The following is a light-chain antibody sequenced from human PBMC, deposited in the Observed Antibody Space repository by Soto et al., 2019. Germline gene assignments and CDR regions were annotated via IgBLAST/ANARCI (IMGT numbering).Light chain of an antibody. J-gene: IGLJ2*01. CDR2: QDR. V-gene: IGLV3-1*01. CDR3: QAWDSSIL. CDR1: KLGDKH. Sequence: SYELTQPPSVSVSPGQTASITCSGDKLGDKHASWYQQKPGQSPVLLIYQDRKRPSGIPERFSGSNSGNTATLTISGTQAMAEADYHCQAWDSSILFGGGTKLTVL.